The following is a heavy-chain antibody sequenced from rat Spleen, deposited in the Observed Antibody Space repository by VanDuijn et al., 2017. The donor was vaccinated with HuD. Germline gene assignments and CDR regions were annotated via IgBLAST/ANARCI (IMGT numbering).Heavy chain of an antibody. CDR1: GFTFSGYV. J-gene: IGHJ4*01. CDR2: INSDSSDI. V-gene: IGHV5-43*01. Sequence: EVQLVESGGGLVQPGSSLKVSCVASGFTFSGYVMHWFRQAPENGIQWLAYINSDSSDIHYTETVKGRFTISRDNAKNTVDMQLSGLRSEDTAMYLCARGVMDAWGQGVSVTVSS. CDR3: ARGVMDA.